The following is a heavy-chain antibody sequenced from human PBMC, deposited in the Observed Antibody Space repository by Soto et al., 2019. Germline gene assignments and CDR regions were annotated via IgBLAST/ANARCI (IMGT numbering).Heavy chain of an antibody. D-gene: IGHD3-10*01. V-gene: IGHV1-2*02. CDR2: LKPDNGGT. CDR1: GYSFTGHY. Sequence: QVQLVQSGAEVKPPGASVKVSCKASGYSFTGHYMHWVRQVSGKRLEFLGWLKPDNGGTYYAPKFQGRVTFTRDTYTTTAYMELSGLHADDTAVYYCARDLCPLGSGSPCPTYGMDLWGQGTTVAVSS. J-gene: IGHJ6*02. CDR3: ARDLCPLGSGSPCPTYGMDL.